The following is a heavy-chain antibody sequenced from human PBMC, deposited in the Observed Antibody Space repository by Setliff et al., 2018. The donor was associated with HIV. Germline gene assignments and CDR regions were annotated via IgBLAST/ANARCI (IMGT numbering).Heavy chain of an antibody. CDR1: GYIFRNHY. J-gene: IGHJ6*03. CDR2: INPENGDT. Sequence: ASVKVSCKASGYIFRNHYIHWVRQAPGKGLEWMAMINPENGDTINAQKFQGRITLASDTSTSTVYMELSSLTHEDTAIYFCARAVSTLIRGVTLNHFYYSDGRGTGSRV. D-gene: IGHD3-10*01. V-gene: IGHV1-46*01. CDR3: ARAVSTLIRGVTLNHFYYSDG.